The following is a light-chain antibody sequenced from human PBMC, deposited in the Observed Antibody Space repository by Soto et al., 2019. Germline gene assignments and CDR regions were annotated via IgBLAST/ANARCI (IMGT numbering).Light chain of an antibody. Sequence: LTQPDSVSGSPGQSVTISCTGTISDVGGYNYVSWYQQHPGKAPKLMIYEVSNRPSGVSNRFSGSKSGNTASLTISGLQAEDEADYYCSSYTSSSTYVFGTGTKVTVL. CDR1: ISDVGGYNY. CDR3: SSYTSSSTYV. J-gene: IGLJ1*01. CDR2: EVS. V-gene: IGLV2-14*01.